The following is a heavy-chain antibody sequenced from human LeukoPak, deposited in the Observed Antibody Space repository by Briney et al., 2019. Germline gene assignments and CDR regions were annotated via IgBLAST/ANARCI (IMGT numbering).Heavy chain of an antibody. D-gene: IGHD2-2*01. CDR2: IKSKTDGGTT. CDR3: TTGIVVVPADLVEFDY. V-gene: IGHV3-15*01. CDR1: GFTFSNAW. Sequence: GGSLRLSCAASGFTFSNAWMSWVRQAPGKGLEWVGRIKSKTDGGTTDYAAPVKGRFTISRDDSKNTLYLQMNSLKTEDTAVYYCTTGIVVVPADLVEFDYWGQGTLVTVSS. J-gene: IGHJ4*02.